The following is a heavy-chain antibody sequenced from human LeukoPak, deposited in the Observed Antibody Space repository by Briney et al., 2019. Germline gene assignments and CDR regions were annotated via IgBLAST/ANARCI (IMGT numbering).Heavy chain of an antibody. J-gene: IGHJ6*02. CDR3: AGSNYYYYGMDV. V-gene: IGHV6-1*01. CDR2: TYYRSKWYN. Sequence: SQTLSLTCAISGDSVSSNSAAGNWIRQSPSRGLEWLGRTYYRSKWYNDYAVSVKRRITINPDTSKNQFSLQLNSVTPDDTAVYYCAGSNYYYYGMDVWGQGTTVTVSS. CDR1: GDSVSSNSAA.